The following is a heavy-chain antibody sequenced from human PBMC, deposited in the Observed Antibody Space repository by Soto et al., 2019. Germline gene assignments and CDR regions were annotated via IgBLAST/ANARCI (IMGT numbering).Heavy chain of an antibody. CDR1: GYTFTSYA. Sequence: QVHLVQSGAEVKKPGASVKVSCKACGYTFTSYAIHWVRRAPGQRLEWMGWINAGNDNTKYSQKFQGRVTITRDTSASTVYMELSSLRSEDTAVYYCATVVSSGWAVFDYWGQGTLVTVSS. CDR2: INAGNDNT. CDR3: ATVVSSGWAVFDY. D-gene: IGHD6-19*01. J-gene: IGHJ4*02. V-gene: IGHV1-3*01.